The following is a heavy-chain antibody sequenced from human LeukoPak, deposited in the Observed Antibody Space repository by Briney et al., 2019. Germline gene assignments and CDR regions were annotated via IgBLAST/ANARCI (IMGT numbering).Heavy chain of an antibody. CDR2: IQPSDSNT. V-gene: IGHV5-51*01. CDR1: GYTFTSNW. Sequence: TAGESLKISCKGSGYTFTSNWIGWARQSPGKGLEWMGIIQPSDSNTIYSPSFRGQVTMSADKSIKTAYLQWSSLKASDTAIYYCARRVGPDSSTGTDAFDIWGQGTRVTVSS. J-gene: IGHJ3*02. CDR3: ARRVGPDSSTGTDAFDI. D-gene: IGHD6-13*01.